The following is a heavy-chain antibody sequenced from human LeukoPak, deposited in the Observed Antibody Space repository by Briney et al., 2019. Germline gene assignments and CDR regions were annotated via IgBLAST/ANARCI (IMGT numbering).Heavy chain of an antibody. Sequence: GESLKISCKGCGYSFTRYWIGWVRQMPGKGLEWMGIIYPGDSDTRYSPSFQGQVTISADKSISTAYLQWSSLKASDTAMYYCAKGGAAAYYGMDVWGQGTTVTVSS. CDR1: GYSFTRYW. J-gene: IGHJ6*02. CDR3: AKGGAAAYYGMDV. D-gene: IGHD6-13*01. V-gene: IGHV5-51*01. CDR2: IYPGDSDT.